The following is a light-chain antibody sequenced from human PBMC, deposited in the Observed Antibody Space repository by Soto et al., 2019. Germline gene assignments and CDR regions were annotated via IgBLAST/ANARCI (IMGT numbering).Light chain of an antibody. Sequence: EIVLTQSPGTLSLSPGEGATLSCRASQSVSNNFVAWYQQRPGKAPRLLIYGSSSRASGIPDRFSGSGSGTDFTLTISRLAPEDFAVYYCQQYCCSLLSFGGGTKVEIK. CDR2: GSS. CDR3: QQYCCSLLS. CDR1: QSVSNNF. J-gene: IGKJ4*01. V-gene: IGKV3-20*01.